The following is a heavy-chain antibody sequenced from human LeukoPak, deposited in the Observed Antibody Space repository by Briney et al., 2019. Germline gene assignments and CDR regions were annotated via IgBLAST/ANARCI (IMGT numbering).Heavy chain of an antibody. D-gene: IGHD3-10*01. CDR1: GFTFSSYS. V-gene: IGHV3-21*01. CDR3: ARDAITMVRGVIIHYLDY. Sequence: PGGSLRLSCAASGFTFSSYSMNWVRQAPGKGLEWVSSISSSSSYIYYADSVKGRFTISRDNAKNSLYLQMDSLRAEDTAVYYCARDAITMVRGVIIHYLDYWGQGTLVTVSS. CDR2: ISSSSSYI. J-gene: IGHJ4*02.